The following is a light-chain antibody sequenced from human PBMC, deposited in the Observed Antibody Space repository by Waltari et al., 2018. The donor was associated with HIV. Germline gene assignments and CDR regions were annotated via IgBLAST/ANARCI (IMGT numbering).Light chain of an antibody. CDR1: QTLTTW. J-gene: IGKJ1*01. CDR3: QQDESLPWT. V-gene: IGKV1-12*01. CDR2: ATS. Sequence: DILMTQSPSSVSASVGDRVTVTCRASQTLTTWLTWYRQKPGTAPEVLIYATSTLQTGVPQMFSGGRSGTNFTLTSSGLQPEDFATYSCQQDESLPWTFGQGTKVEMK.